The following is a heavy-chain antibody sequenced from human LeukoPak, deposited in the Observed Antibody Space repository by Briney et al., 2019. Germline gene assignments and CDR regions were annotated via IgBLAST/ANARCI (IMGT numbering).Heavy chain of an antibody. Sequence: GGSLRLSCSASGFTFGNFWMAWVRQAPGKGLEWVTNFSHDGSEKYCVDSVKGRFTISRDNAKHSLYLQLNTLRADDTAVYYCAREGPMTRSRSYDYWGRGTLVTVSS. CDR1: GFTFGNFW. CDR2: FSHDGSEK. V-gene: IGHV3-7*05. D-gene: IGHD1-26*01. J-gene: IGHJ4*02. CDR3: AREGPMTRSRSYDY.